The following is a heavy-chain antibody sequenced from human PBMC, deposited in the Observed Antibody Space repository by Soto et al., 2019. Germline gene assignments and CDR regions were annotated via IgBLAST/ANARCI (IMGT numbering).Heavy chain of an antibody. CDR3: AKAPRSVTTYNWFDP. Sequence: GSLRLSCAASGFTFSSYSMTWVRQAPGKGLEWVSYISSSSTIYYADSLKGQFTISRDNAKNSLYLQMNSLRVEDTAVYYCAKAPRSVTTYNWFDPWGQGTLVTVSS. D-gene: IGHD4-17*01. CDR2: ISSSSTI. V-gene: IGHV3-48*01. J-gene: IGHJ5*02. CDR1: GFTFSSYS.